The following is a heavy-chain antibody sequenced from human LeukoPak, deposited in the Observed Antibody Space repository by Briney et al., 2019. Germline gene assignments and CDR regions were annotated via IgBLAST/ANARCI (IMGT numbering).Heavy chain of an antibody. CDR2: IWYDGSNK. J-gene: IGHJ3*02. V-gene: IGHV3-33*08. Sequence: GRSLRLSCAASGFTFSSYGMHWVRQAPGKGLEWVAVIWYDGSNKYYADSVKGRFTISRGNSKNTLYLQMNSLRAEDTAVYYCALGVRGFDAFDIWGQGTMVTVSS. CDR3: ALGVRGFDAFDI. D-gene: IGHD3-10*01. CDR1: GFTFSSYG.